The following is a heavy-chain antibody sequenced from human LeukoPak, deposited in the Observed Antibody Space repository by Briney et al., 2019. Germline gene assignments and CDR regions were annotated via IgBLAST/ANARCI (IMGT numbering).Heavy chain of an antibody. V-gene: IGHV1-8*01. CDR3: ASRSNYDFNY. CDR1: GYTFTSYD. J-gene: IGHJ4*02. Sequence: ASVKVSRKASGYTFTSYDINWVRQATGQGLEWIGWMNPNSGNTGYAQKFQGRVTMTRNTSIITAYMELSSLRSEDTAMYYCASRSNYDFNYWGQGTLVTVSS. CDR2: MNPNSGNT. D-gene: IGHD1-7*01.